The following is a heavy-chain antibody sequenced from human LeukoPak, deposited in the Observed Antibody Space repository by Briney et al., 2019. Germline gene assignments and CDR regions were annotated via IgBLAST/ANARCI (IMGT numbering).Heavy chain of an antibody. V-gene: IGHV3-48*04. D-gene: IGHD6-13*01. CDR2: ISSSYSTI. Sequence: GGSLRLSCAASGFAFSSYSMNWVRQAPGKGLEWVSYISSSYSTIYYADSVKGRFTISRDNAKNSLYLQMNSLRAEDTAVYYCARVYSNSWYSGYLYMDVWGKGTTVTVSS. CDR3: ARVYSNSWYSGYLYMDV. CDR1: GFAFSSYS. J-gene: IGHJ6*03.